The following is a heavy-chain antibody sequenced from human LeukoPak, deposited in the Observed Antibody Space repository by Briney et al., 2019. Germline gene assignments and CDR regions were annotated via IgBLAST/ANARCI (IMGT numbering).Heavy chain of an antibody. CDR3: ARRAGAYSHPYDY. CDR1: GFTVSSNY. V-gene: IGHV3-53*01. D-gene: IGHD4/OR15-4a*01. Sequence: GSLRLSCAASGFTVSSNYMSWVRQAPGKGLEWVSFICSDNTHYSDSVKGRFTISRDNSKNTLYLQMNSLRAEDTAVYYCARRAGAYSHPYDYWGQGTLVTVSS. J-gene: IGHJ4*02. CDR2: ICSDNT.